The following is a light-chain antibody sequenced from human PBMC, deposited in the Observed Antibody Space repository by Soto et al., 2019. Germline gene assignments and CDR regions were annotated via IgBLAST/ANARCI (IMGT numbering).Light chain of an antibody. V-gene: IGKV3-15*01. J-gene: IGKJ2*01. CDR3: QQYNNWPYT. CDR2: GAS. Sequence: EVVLTQSPVTLSVSPGERATLSCRASQTVHSNFAWYQHKPGQAPRLLIYGASSRATGIPVRFSGSGSGTEVTLTIISLQPDDVAIYYCQQYNNWPYTFGQGTKVEIK. CDR1: QTVHSN.